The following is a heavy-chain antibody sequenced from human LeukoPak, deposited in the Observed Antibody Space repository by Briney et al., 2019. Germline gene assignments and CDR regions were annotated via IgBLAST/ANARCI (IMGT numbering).Heavy chain of an antibody. CDR2: ISSNGGTT. CDR1: GFTFSSYA. Sequence: GGSLRLACSASGFTFSSYAMHWVRQAPGKGLEYASGISSNGGTTHYADSVKGRFTISRDNSKNTLYVQMNSLRVEDTAVYYCVKGIKGWFGESYDYWGQGTLVTVSS. D-gene: IGHD3-10*01. J-gene: IGHJ4*02. CDR3: VKGIKGWFGESYDY. V-gene: IGHV3-64*05.